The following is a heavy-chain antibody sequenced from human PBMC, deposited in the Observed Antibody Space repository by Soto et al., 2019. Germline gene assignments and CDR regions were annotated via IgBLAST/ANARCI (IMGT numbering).Heavy chain of an antibody. CDR3: AKDGSHNFDY. D-gene: IGHD1-26*01. CDR2: MSYDRSNE. CDR1: GFTFSHYA. V-gene: IGHV3-30*18. Sequence: QVQLVESGGGVVQPGRSLRLSCAASGFTFSHYAMHWVRQAPGKGLEWVTLMSYDRSNEYYADSVKCRFTISRDNSKNTLYLQMNSLRAEDTVVYYCAKDGSHNFDYWGQGTLVTVSS. J-gene: IGHJ4*02.